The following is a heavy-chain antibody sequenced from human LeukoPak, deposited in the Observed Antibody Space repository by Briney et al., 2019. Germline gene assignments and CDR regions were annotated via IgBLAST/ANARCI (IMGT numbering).Heavy chain of an antibody. D-gene: IGHD3-22*01. CDR2: ISNDGGGT. CDR3: AKGSSGYFFDL. J-gene: IGHJ4*02. V-gene: IGHV3-23*01. Sequence: GGSLRLSCTASGFIFNNYGLIWVRQAPGKGLEWVSAISNDGGGTNYADFVKGRFTISRDNSKNTLYLQMNSLRAEDTALYYCAKGSSGYFFDLWGQGTLVTVSS. CDR1: GFIFNNYG.